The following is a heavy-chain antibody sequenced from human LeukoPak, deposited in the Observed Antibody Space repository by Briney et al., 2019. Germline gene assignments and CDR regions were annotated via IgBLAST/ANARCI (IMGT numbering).Heavy chain of an antibody. V-gene: IGHV1-18*01. D-gene: IGHD3-22*01. J-gene: IGHJ4*02. CDR2: ISAHNGNT. Sequence: ASVKVSCTASGYNLSNYGISWVREAPGQGLEWMGWISAHNGNTNYAQKLQGRVTMTTDTSRSTAYMELRSLRSDDTAVYYCARDLSYYDSSDYAELDYWGQGTLVTVSS. CDR1: GYNLSNYG. CDR3: ARDLSYYDSSDYAELDY.